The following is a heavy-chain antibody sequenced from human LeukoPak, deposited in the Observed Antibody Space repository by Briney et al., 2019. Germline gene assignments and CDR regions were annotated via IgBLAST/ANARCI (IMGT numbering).Heavy chain of an antibody. J-gene: IGHJ4*02. V-gene: IGHV3-30*18. CDR3: AKLGY. Sequence: GGSLRLSCAASGFTFSSYGMHWVRQAPGKGLEWVAVISYDGSNKYYADSVKGRFTISRDNSKNTLYLQMNSLRAEDTAVYCCAKLGYWGQGTLVTVSS. CDR1: GFTFSSYG. CDR2: ISYDGSNK.